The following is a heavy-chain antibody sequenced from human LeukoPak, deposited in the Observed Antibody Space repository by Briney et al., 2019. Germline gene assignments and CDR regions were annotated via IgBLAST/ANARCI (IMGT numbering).Heavy chain of an antibody. CDR3: ATLLLGVGGDY. D-gene: IGHD2-15*01. V-gene: IGHV3-30*03. CDR2: ISYDGSDK. Sequence: GRSLRLSCVASGFTFSSYGMHWVRQAPGKGLEWVAMISYDGSDKYYAESVKGRFTISRDNSKNTPYLQMNSLRDEDTAMYSCATLLLGVGGDYWGQGTLVTVSS. CDR1: GFTFSSYG. J-gene: IGHJ4*02.